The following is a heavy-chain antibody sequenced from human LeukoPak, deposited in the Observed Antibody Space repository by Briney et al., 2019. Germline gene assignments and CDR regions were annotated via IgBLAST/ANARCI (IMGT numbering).Heavy chain of an antibody. CDR3: ARRTFGGVIAY. CDR1: GYSISSGYY. J-gene: IGHJ4*02. Sequence: SETLSLTCTVSGYSISSGYYWGWIRQPPGKGLEWIGSIYHSGNTYYNPSLKSRVTISVDTSKNQFSLKLSSVTAADTAVYYCARRTFGGVIAYWGQGTLVTVSS. CDR2: IYHSGNT. V-gene: IGHV4-38-2*02. D-gene: IGHD3-16*02.